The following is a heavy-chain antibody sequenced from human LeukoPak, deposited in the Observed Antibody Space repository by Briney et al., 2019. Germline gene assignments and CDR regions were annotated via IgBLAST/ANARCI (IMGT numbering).Heavy chain of an antibody. CDR2: IYPGDSDT. CDR1: GYSFTSYW. J-gene: IGHJ4*02. CDR3: ARQHCSSTSCYWEDY. Sequence: PGESLKISCKGSGYSFTSYWIGWVRQMPGKGLEWMGIIYPGDSDTRYSPSFQGQVTISADKSISTAYLQWSSLKASDTAMYYCARQHCSSTSCYWEDYWGQGTLVTVSS. D-gene: IGHD2-2*01. V-gene: IGHV5-51*01.